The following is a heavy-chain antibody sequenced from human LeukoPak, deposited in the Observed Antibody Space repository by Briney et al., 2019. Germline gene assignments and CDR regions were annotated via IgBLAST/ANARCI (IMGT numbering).Heavy chain of an antibody. Sequence: PGGSLRLSCAASGFTFSSYWMSWVRQAPGKGLEWVANIKQDGSEKYYVDSVKGRFTISRDNAKNSLYLQMNSLRAEDTAVYYCAREEWELLDCFDYWGQGTLVTVSS. V-gene: IGHV3-7*01. CDR2: IKQDGSEK. CDR1: GFTFSSYW. D-gene: IGHD1-26*01. J-gene: IGHJ4*02. CDR3: AREEWELLDCFDY.